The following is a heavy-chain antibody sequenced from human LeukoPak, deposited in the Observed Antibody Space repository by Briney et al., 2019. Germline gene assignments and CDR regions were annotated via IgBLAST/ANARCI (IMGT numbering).Heavy chain of an antibody. D-gene: IGHD1-26*01. CDR2: IYYSGST. J-gene: IGHJ4*02. Sequence: KTSETLSLTCAVSGGSISSSSYYWGWIRQPPGKGLEWIGSIYYSGSTYYNPSLRSRVTISVDTSKNQFSLKLSSVTAADTAVYYCARDTSMGTTAYWGQGTLVTVSS. V-gene: IGHV4-39*07. CDR3: ARDTSMGTTAY. CDR1: GGSISSSSYY.